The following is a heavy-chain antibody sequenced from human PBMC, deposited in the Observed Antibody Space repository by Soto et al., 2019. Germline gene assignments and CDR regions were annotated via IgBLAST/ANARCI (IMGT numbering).Heavy chain of an antibody. CDR3: ARHRGDYGYEDYYGMDV. CDR1: GGSISGSSYY. Sequence: QLQLQESGPGLVKPSETLSLTCTVAGGSISGSSYYWDWIRQSPGKGREWIGSIYYSGKKNYSPSLKSRATMSVDTSKNQFPLQLSFVTAADTAVYYCARHRGDYGYEDYYGMDVWGQGTTVTVSS. V-gene: IGHV4-39*01. D-gene: IGHD4-17*01. CDR2: IYYSGKK. J-gene: IGHJ6*02.